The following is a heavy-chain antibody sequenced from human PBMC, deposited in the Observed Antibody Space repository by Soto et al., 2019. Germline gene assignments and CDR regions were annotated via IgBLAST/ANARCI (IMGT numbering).Heavy chain of an antibody. Sequence: EVQLVESGGGLVQPGGSLRLSCAASGFTFSDHYMDWVRQAPGKGLEWVGRSRNKANSYSTEYAASVKGRFTISREESKKSLYLQMNSLKTADTAVYYCARFSGSYTRGLDYWGQGTLVTVSS. CDR1: GFTFSDHY. CDR2: SRNKANSYST. D-gene: IGHD1-26*01. V-gene: IGHV3-72*01. CDR3: ARFSGSYTRGLDY. J-gene: IGHJ4*02.